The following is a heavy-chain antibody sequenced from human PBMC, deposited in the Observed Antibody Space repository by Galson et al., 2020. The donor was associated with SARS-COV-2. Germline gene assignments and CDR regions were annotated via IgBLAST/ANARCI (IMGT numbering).Heavy chain of an antibody. CDR3: ARTSFITIFGVVIPWYYFDY. CDR1: GGSISSGGYY. V-gene: IGHV4-31*03. CDR2: IYYSGST. J-gene: IGHJ4*02. Sequence: SETLYLTCNVSGGSISSGGYYWSWIRQHPGKGLEWIGYIYYSGSTYYNPSLKSRVTISVDTSKNQFSLKLSSVTAADTAVYYCARTSFITIFGVVIPWYYFDYWGQGTLVTVSS. D-gene: IGHD3-3*01.